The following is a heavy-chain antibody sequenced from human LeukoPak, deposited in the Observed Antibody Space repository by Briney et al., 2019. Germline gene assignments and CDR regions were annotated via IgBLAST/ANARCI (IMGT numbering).Heavy chain of an antibody. J-gene: IGHJ4*02. Sequence: AGGSLRLSCAASGFTFSSYEMNWVRQAPGKGLEWVSYISSSGRTIYYADSVKGRFTISRDNAKNSLYLQMNSLRAEDTAVYYCARSGGSLDYWGQGTLVTVSS. CDR1: GFTFSSYE. CDR2: ISSSGRTI. V-gene: IGHV3-48*03. D-gene: IGHD3-10*01. CDR3: ARSGGSLDY.